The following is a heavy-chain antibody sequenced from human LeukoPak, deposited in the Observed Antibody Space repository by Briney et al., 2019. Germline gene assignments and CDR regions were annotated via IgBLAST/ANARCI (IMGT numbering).Heavy chain of an antibody. CDR2: ISSSSSYI. J-gene: IGHJ4*02. V-gene: IGHV3-21*01. D-gene: IGHD6-13*01. CDR3: ARDRSSTIEDYFDY. CDR1: GFTFSTYS. Sequence: GGSLRLSCAASGFTFSTYSMNWVRQAPGKGLEWVSSISSSSSYIYYADSVKGRFTISRDNAKNSLYLQMNSLRAEDTAVYYCARDRSSTIEDYFDYWGQGTLVTVSS.